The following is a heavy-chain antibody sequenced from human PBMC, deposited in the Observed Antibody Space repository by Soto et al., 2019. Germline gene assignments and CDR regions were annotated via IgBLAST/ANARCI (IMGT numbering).Heavy chain of an antibody. CDR3: ARDRDGSGRTDSDY. V-gene: IGHV6-1*01. Sequence: SQTLSLTCAISGDSVSSNSAAWNWIRQSPSRGLEWLGRTYYRAKWFNDYAVSVKSRITISPDTSKNQSSLQLNSVTPEDTAVYYCARDRDGSGRTDSDYWGQGTLVTVSS. J-gene: IGHJ4*02. D-gene: IGHD6-19*01. CDR1: GDSVSSNSAA. CDR2: TYYRAKWFN.